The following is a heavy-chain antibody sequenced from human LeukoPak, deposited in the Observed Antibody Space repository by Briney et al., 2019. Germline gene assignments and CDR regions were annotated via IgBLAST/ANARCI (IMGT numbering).Heavy chain of an antibody. CDR1: EFTFSNYL. J-gene: IGHJ4*02. Sequence: GGSLRLSCAASEFTFSNYLMHWVRQAPGKGLEWVAVISYDGSSKYYADSVKGRFTISRDNSKNTLFLQMNSLRAEDTAVYYCARKTDSGGQGDYWGPGTLVTVSS. D-gene: IGHD3-22*01. CDR3: ARKTDSGGQGDY. CDR2: ISYDGSSK. V-gene: IGHV3-30*04.